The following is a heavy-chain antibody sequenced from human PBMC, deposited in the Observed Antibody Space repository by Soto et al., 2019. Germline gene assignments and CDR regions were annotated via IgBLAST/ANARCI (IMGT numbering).Heavy chain of an antibody. CDR1: GYTFTSYY. CDR2: INPSGGST. J-gene: IGHJ6*02. CDR3: ARDYDFWSGYYEDYYGMDV. V-gene: IGHV1-46*01. Sequence: QVQLVQSGAEVKKPGASVKVSRKASGYTFTSYYMHWVRQAPGQGLEWMGIINPSGGSTSYAQKFQGRVTMTRDTSTSTVYMELSSLRSEDTAVYYCARDYDFWSGYYEDYYGMDVWGQGTTVTVSS. D-gene: IGHD3-3*01.